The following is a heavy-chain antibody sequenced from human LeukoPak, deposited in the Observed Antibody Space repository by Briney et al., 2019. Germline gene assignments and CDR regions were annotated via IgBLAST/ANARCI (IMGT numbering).Heavy chain of an antibody. V-gene: IGHV4-34*01. CDR1: GGSFSGYY. J-gene: IGHJ6*02. CDR2: INQSGST. Sequence: SETLSLTCAVYGGSFSGYYWSWIRQPPGKGLEWIGEINQSGSTNYNPSLKSRVTISVDTSKNQFSLKLSSVTAADTAVYYCASGGGYYYYGMDVWGQGTTVTVSS. CDR3: ASGGGYYYYGMDV.